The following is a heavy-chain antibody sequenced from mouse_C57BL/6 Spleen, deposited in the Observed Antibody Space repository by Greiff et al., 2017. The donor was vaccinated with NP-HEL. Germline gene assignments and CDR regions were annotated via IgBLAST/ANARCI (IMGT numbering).Heavy chain of an antibody. V-gene: IGHV1-54*01. CDR3: ARSGDGYLWYFDV. CDR1: GYAFTNYL. D-gene: IGHD2-3*01. CDR2: INPGSGGT. Sequence: QVQLQQSGAELVRPGTSVKVSCKASGYAFTNYLIEWVKQRPGQGLEWIGVINPGSGGTNYNEKFKGKATLTADKSSSTAYMQLSSLTSEDSAVYFCARSGDGYLWYFDVWGTGTTVTVSS. J-gene: IGHJ1*03.